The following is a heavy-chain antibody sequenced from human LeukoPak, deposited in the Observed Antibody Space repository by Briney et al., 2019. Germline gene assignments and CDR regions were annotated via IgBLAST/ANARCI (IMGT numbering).Heavy chain of an antibody. CDR2: ISFDGSNK. J-gene: IGHJ4*02. CDR1: AFTFSSYA. CDR3: APGCSSASCYGR. Sequence: GRSLRLSCAASAFTFSSYAMHWVRQAPGKGLEWVSMISFDGSNKNYADSVRGRFTISRDNSKNTAYLQMNSLRPEDTAVYYCAPGCSSASCYGRWGQGTLVTVSS. V-gene: IGHV3-30*04. D-gene: IGHD2-2*01.